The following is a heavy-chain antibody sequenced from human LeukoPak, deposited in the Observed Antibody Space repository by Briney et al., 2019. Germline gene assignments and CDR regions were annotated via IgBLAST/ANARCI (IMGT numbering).Heavy chain of an antibody. V-gene: IGHV4-59*08. Sequence: PSETLSLTCTVSGVSISNHYSSWIRQPPGKGLEWIGYIYYTGKTNYNPSLKSRVTISEDTSKNQVSLKLSSVTAADTAVYYCVRHSRVVAFDYWGQGNLVTVSS. J-gene: IGHJ4*02. D-gene: IGHD2-15*01. CDR3: VRHSRVVAFDY. CDR2: IYYTGKT. CDR1: GVSISNHY.